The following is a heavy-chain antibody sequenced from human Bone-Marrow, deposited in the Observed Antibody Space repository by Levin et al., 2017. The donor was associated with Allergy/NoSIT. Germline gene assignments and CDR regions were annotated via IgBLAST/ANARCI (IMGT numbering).Heavy chain of an antibody. J-gene: IGHJ4*02. Sequence: SETLSLTCTVSGGSISGYFWTWIRQPAGKGLEWIGRLYIGGSINYNPSLKSRVAMSVDTSKNQFSLKLSSVTAADTAVYYCARGFAINGGYDWGSDYWGQGTLVTVSS. CDR2: LYIGGSI. CDR1: GGSISGYF. D-gene: IGHD5-12*01. CDR3: ARGFAINGGYDWGSDY. V-gene: IGHV4-4*07.